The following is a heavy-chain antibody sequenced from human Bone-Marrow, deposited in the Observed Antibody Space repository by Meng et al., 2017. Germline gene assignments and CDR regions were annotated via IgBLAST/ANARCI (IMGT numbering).Heavy chain of an antibody. CDR1: GRSISSGGYY. Sequence: GPLPELGPGPGKPSQALSLTCNASGRSISSGGYYWSLIRPHPRKGLEWIGYIYYSWSTYYNPSLKSLVTISVDTSKNQFSLKLSSVTAADTAVYYCARVGYSGSRVTSYYFDYWGQGTLVTVSS. D-gene: IGHD1-26*01. J-gene: IGHJ4*02. CDR3: ARVGYSGSRVTSYYFDY. CDR2: IYYSWST. V-gene: IGHV4-31*01.